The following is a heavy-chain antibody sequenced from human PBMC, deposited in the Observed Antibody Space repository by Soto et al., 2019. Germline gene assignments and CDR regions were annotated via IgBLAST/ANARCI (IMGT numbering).Heavy chain of an antibody. CDR1: GFTFSSYS. CDR2: ISSSSNVI. V-gene: IGHV3-48*02. CDR3: ATSVGASGYEFY. Sequence: EVQLVESGGGLVQPRGSLRLSCVASGFTFSSYSMNWVRQAPGQGLEWVSYISSSSNVIYYADSVKGRFTISRDNAKNSLYLQMNSLRDEGTAVYYCATSVGASGYEFYWGQGTLVTVSS. J-gene: IGHJ4*02. D-gene: IGHD5-12*01.